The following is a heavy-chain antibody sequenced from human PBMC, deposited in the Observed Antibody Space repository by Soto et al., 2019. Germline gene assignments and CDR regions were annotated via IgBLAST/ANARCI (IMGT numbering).Heavy chain of an antibody. D-gene: IGHD2-15*01. V-gene: IGHV4-31*03. CDR2: IYYSGST. J-gene: IGHJ4*02. CDR1: GGSISSGGYY. Sequence: QVQLQESGPGLVKPSQTLSLTCTVSGGSISSGGYYWSWIRQHPGKGLEWIGYIYYSGSTYYNPSLKSRVTIXXDXSXXQFSLKLSSVAAADTAVYYCARALLGRCSGGSCFLWGQGTLVTVSS. CDR3: ARALLGRCSGGSCFL.